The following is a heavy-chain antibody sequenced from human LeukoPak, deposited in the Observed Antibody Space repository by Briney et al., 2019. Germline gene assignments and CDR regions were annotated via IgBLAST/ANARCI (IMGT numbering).Heavy chain of an antibody. CDR3: ARPYDGYDLVPFDH. CDR1: GFTFSSYA. CDR2: ISYDGSNK. D-gene: IGHD5-12*01. J-gene: IGHJ4*02. V-gene: IGHV3-30-3*01. Sequence: PGRSLRLSCAASGFTFSSYAMHWVRQAPGKGLEWVAVISYDGSNKYYADSVKGRFTISRDNSKNTLYLQMNSLRAEDTAVYYCARPYDGYDLVPFDHWGQGTLVTVSS.